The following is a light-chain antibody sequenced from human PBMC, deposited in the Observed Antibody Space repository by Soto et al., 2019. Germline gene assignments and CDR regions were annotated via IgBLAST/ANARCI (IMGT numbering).Light chain of an antibody. Sequence: QSVLTQPPSASGTPGQRVTISCSGSSSNIGGNTVNWYQQLPGTAPKLLIYNNNQRPSGVPDRFSGSKSGTSASLAISGLQSEDEADYYCATWDDSRNKVFGTGTKGTVL. CDR3: ATWDDSRNKV. J-gene: IGLJ1*01. V-gene: IGLV1-44*01. CDR2: NNN. CDR1: SSNIGGNT.